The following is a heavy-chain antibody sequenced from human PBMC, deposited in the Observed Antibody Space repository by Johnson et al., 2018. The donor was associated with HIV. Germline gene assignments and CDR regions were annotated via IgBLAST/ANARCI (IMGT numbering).Heavy chain of an antibody. CDR1: GFIFSSYG. J-gene: IGHJ3*02. CDR3: ATSTASDAFDI. CDR2: MSFDGSNK. V-gene: IGHV3-30*19. Sequence: QVQLVESGGGVVQPGRSRRLSCAASGFIFSSYGMHWVRQAPGKGLEWVALMSFDGSNKYYADSVKGRFTISRDNSKNTLYLQMNSLRAEDTAVYYCATSTASDAFDIWGQGTMVTVSS. D-gene: IGHD1-1*01.